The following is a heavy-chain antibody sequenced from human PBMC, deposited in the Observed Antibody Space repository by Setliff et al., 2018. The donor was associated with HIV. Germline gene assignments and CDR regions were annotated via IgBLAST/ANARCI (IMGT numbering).Heavy chain of an antibody. CDR1: GGTFSSYA. Sequence: SVKVSCKASGGTFSSYAISWVRQAPGQGLEWMGGIIPISGTVNYAQKFWGRVTITTHESTSTAYMELSSLRSEDTAVYYCARDFGGYCSSTSCPGLFDPWGQGTLVTVSS. D-gene: IGHD2-2*01. V-gene: IGHV1-69*05. CDR2: IIPISGTV. CDR3: ARDFGGYCSSTSCPGLFDP. J-gene: IGHJ5*02.